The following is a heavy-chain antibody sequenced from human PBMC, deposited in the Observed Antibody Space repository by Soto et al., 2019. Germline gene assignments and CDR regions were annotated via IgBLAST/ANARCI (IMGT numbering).Heavy chain of an antibody. CDR1: GGSVSNSNYY. CDR3: VSQGTSALTQAYFDY. CDR2: VYYRGRS. D-gene: IGHD3-16*01. J-gene: IGHJ4*02. V-gene: IGHV4-39*01. Sequence: TSETLSLTCTVSGGSVSNSNYYWGWIRQSPGKGLEWIGSVYYRGRSYSKSSVKSRVTISVDTSKNQSSLNLNSVTASDTAVYYCVSQGTSALTQAYFDYWGPGALVTVSS.